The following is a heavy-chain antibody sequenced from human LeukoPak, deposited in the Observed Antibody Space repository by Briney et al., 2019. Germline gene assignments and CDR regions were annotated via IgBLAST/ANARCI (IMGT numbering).Heavy chain of an antibody. Sequence: PGGSLRLSCVASGFTFSSYAIHWVRQAPGKGLEWVAVISSIVNYEYYADSVRGRFADSRDNSKNTVYLQMNRLTPEDTAVYYCARQGPPGQWYFDLWGRGGTLVTVSS. J-gene: IGHJ2*01. CDR3: ARQGPPGQWYFDL. CDR1: GFTFSSYA. CDR2: ISSIVNYE. V-gene: IGHV3-30*09.